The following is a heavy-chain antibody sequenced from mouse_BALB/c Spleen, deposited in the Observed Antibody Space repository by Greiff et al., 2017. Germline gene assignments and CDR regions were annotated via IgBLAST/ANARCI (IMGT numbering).Heavy chain of an antibody. CDR2: ISYDGSN. CDR3: AREIYGAMDY. V-gene: IGHV3-6*02. D-gene: IGHD1-1*02. Sequence: EVHLVESGPGLVKPSQSLSLTCSVSGYSITSGYFWKWIRQFPGNKLEWMGYISYDGSNNYNPTLKSLSSITRDSSKNQFFLMLNSVTNDDTAAYYSAREIYGAMDYWGQGTSVTVSS. J-gene: IGHJ4*01. CDR1: GYSITSGYF.